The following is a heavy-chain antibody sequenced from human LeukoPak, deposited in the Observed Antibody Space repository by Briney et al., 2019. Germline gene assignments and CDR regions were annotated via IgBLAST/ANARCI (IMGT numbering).Heavy chain of an antibody. V-gene: IGHV4-31*03. CDR1: GGSISSGGYY. Sequence: SQTLSLTCTVSGGSISSGGYYCSWIRQHPGKGLEWIGYIYYSGSTNYNPSLKSRVTISVDTSKNQFSLKLSSVTAADTAVYYCARQEITVFGVVTYNWFDPWGQGTLVTVSS. D-gene: IGHD3-3*01. J-gene: IGHJ5*02. CDR2: IYYSGST. CDR3: ARQEITVFGVVTYNWFDP.